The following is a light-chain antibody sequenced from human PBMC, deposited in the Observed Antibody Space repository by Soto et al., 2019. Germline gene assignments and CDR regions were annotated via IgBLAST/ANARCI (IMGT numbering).Light chain of an antibody. Sequence: QITQSPSTLSASVGDPSTLTCRARSRISNWMAWFQQKPGKAPKRLVYDAPTLGGGGPSXFXXXXSGAXXXXXXXXXQPDDFATYYCQHYDSYPYTFGPGTKVEI. V-gene: IGKV1-5*01. CDR1: SRISNW. CDR3: QHYDSYPYT. CDR2: DAP. J-gene: IGKJ2*01.